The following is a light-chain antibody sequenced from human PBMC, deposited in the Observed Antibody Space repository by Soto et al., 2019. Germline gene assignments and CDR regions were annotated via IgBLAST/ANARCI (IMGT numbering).Light chain of an antibody. J-gene: IGLJ1*01. CDR3: SSYSSSTVRYV. Sequence: QSVLTQPASVSGSPGQSITMSCTGTSSDVGSYDFVSWYQQHPGKAPKLLIYEVSNRPSGVSARFSGSKSDNTASLTISGLQAADEADYFCSSYSSSTVRYVFGSGTKVTVL. CDR1: SSDVGSYDF. CDR2: EVS. V-gene: IGLV2-14*01.